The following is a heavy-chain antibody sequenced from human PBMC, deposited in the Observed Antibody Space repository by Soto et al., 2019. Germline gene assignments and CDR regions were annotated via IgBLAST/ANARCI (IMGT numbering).Heavy chain of an antibody. CDR3: AIAGGYSSPSTNVAY. CDR2: ISYDGSNK. V-gene: IGHV3-30*03. J-gene: IGHJ4*02. CDR1: GFTFSSYG. Sequence: QVQLVESGGGVVQPGRSLRLSCAASGFTFSSYGMHWVRQAPGKGLEWVAVISYDGSNKLYADSVKGRFTISRDNSRNTLYLPVNSLTAADTAVYYCAIAGGYSSPSTNVAYRGQGAPVTDSS. D-gene: IGHD6-6*01.